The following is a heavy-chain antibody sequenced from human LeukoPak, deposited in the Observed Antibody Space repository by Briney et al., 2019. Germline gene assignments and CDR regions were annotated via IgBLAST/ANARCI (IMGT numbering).Heavy chain of an antibody. J-gene: IGHJ6*03. CDR2: IIPILGIA. D-gene: IGHD3-3*01. V-gene: IGHV1-69*04. CDR1: GYTFTSYG. Sequence: ASVKVSCKASGYTFTSYGISWVRQAPGQGLEWMGRIIPILGIANYAQKFQGRVTITADKSTSTAYMELSSLRSEDTAVYYCARGNTIFGVVSRLNYMDVWGKGTTVTVSS. CDR3: ARGNTIFGVVSRLNYMDV.